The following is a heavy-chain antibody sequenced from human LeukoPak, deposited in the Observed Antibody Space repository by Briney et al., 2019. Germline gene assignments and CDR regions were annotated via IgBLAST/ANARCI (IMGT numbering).Heavy chain of an antibody. CDR1: GYSISSGYY. D-gene: IGHD1-26*01. CDR3: ARWGSYLLRRPYFDY. V-gene: IGHV4-38-2*02. J-gene: IGHJ4*02. Sequence: PSKTLSLTCTVSGYSISSGYYWVWIRQPPGKGLEWIGSIYHSGSTYYNPSLKSRVTISVDTSKNQFSLKLSSVTAADTAVYYCARWGSYLLRRPYFDYWGQGTLVTVSS. CDR2: IYHSGST.